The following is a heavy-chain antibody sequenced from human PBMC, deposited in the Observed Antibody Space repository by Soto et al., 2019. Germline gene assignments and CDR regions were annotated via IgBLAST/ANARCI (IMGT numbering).Heavy chain of an antibody. J-gene: IGHJ4*02. V-gene: IGHV1-24*01. CDR2: FDPEDGET. D-gene: IGHD6-19*01. CDR1: GYTLTELS. Sequence: ASVKVSCKVSGYTLTELSMHWVRQAPGKGLGWMGGFDPEDGETIYAQKFQGRVTMTEDTSTDTAYMELSSLRSEDTAVYYCATDGLGYSSGWYRMDYWGQGTLVTVSS. CDR3: ATDGLGYSSGWYRMDY.